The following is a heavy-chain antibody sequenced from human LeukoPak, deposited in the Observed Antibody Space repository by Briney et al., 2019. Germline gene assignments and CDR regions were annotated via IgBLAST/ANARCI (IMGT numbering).Heavy chain of an antibody. D-gene: IGHD6-19*01. V-gene: IGHV3-48*03. CDR2: ISSSGSTI. CDR1: GFTFSSYE. Sequence: GGSLRLSCAASGFTFSSYEMNWVRQAPGKGLEWVSYISSSGSTIYYADSVKGRFTISRDNAKNSLYLQMNSLRAEDTAVYYCARDKLYSSGWPDAFDIWGQGTMVTVSS. CDR3: ARDKLYSSGWPDAFDI. J-gene: IGHJ3*02.